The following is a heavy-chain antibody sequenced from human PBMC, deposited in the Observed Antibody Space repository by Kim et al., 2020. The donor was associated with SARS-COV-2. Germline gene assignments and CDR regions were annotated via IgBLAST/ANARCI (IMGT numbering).Heavy chain of an antibody. D-gene: IGHD3-10*01. CDR3: ARDRGGVLWFGELGVVRGGMDV. CDR1: GFTFSSYS. V-gene: IGHV3-21*01. J-gene: IGHJ6*02. CDR2: ISSSSSYI. Sequence: GGSLRLSCAASGFTFSSYSMNWVRQAPGKGLEWVSSISSSSSYIYYADSVKGRFTISRDNAKNSLYLQMNSLRAEDTAVYYCARDRGGVLWFGELGVVRGGMDVWGQGTTVTVSS.